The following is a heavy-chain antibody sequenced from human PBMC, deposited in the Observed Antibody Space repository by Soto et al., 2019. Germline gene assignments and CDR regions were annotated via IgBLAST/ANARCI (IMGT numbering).Heavy chain of an antibody. J-gene: IGHJ4*02. CDR3: ARDLGGSHDY. CDR2: IKTDGSVT. Sequence: EVQLVESGGRLLQPGGSLRLSCAASGFTFSTYWMHWVRQAPGKGLVWVSRIKTDGSVTTYADSVKGRFTISRDNAKNTLYLQMNTLRAEDTAVYYCARDLGGSHDYWGRGTLVTVSS. V-gene: IGHV3-74*01. D-gene: IGHD3-16*01. CDR1: GFTFSTYW.